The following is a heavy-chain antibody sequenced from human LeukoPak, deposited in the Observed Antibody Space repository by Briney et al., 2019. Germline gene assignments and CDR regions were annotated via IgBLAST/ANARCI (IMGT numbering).Heavy chain of an antibody. Sequence: PGGSLRLSCAASGFTFSNYAVHWVRQAPGKGLEWVALISDDGSNKYYTNSVKGRFTISRDNSKNTLYLQMNGLRAEDTAVYYCAPRTSGAFDFWGQGTMVIVS. J-gene: IGHJ3*01. CDR3: APRTSGAFDF. V-gene: IGHV3-30-3*01. CDR2: ISDDGSNK. CDR1: GFTFSNYA.